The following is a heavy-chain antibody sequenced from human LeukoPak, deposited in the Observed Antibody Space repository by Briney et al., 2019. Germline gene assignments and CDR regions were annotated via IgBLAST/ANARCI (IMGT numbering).Heavy chain of an antibody. CDR1: GFTFSSHA. Sequence: GGSLRLSCAASGFTFSSHAMSWVRQAPGKGLEWVSAISDRGDNKQYTDSVKGRLTISRDNSKNTLYLQMNSLRADDTAVYYCAKSSRYGTGWYGRIDYWGQGTLVTVSS. CDR3: AKSSRYGTGWYGRIDY. CDR2: ISDRGDNK. J-gene: IGHJ4*02. D-gene: IGHD6-19*01. V-gene: IGHV3-23*01.